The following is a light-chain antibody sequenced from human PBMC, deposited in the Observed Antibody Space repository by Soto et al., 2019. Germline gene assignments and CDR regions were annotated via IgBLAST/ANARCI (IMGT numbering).Light chain of an antibody. Sequence: DIQMTQSPPFLSASVGDRVTISCRASQSISTYSNWYQQKPGTAPRLLIYRASSVKSGVPPRFSGSGSGRDFTLTISSLRPEDTATYFCQQSYISPPWTFGQGTKVDIK. V-gene: IGKV1-39*01. CDR2: RAS. CDR1: QSISTY. CDR3: QQSYISPPWT. J-gene: IGKJ1*01.